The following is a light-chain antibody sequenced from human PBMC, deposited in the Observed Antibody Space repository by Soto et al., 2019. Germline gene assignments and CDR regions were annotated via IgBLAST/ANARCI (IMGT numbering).Light chain of an antibody. V-gene: IGLV2-8*01. CDR3: KSYAGSNTYV. CDR2: EVV. J-gene: IGLJ1*01. CDR1: RNDIGAYEF. Sequence: QSALTQPPSASGSPGQSVTISCTGTRNDIGAYEFVSWYQHHPGKAPKLIIYEVVQRPSGVPERFSGSKSGNTASLTVSGLQAADEADYYCKSYAGSNTYVFGTGTKVTVL.